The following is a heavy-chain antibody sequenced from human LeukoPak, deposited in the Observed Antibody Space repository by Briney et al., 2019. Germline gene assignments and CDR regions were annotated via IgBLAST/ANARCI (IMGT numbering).Heavy chain of an antibody. D-gene: IGHD6-13*01. CDR2: INHSGST. CDR3: ARDSVYSSSWYVDP. V-gene: IGHV4-34*01. Sequence: SETLSLTCAVYGGSFSPYYWSWIRQPPGKGLEWIGEINHSGSTNYNPSLKSRVTISVDTSKNQFSLRLSSVTAADTAVYYCARDSVYSSSWYVDPWGQGTLVTVSS. CDR1: GGSFSPYY. J-gene: IGHJ5*02.